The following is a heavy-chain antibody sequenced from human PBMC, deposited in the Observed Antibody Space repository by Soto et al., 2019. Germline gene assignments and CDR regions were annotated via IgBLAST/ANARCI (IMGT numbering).Heavy chain of an antibody. Sequence: QITLKESGPTLVKPTQTLTLTCTFSGFSLSTSGVGVGWIRQPPGKALEWLALIYWDDDKRYSPSLRNRLTNTKDTSKNPVVLNVTNMDPVDTGRYFCAFRPVCLSLYGGYWGQGTLVTVSS. CDR3: AFRPVCLSLYGGY. CDR2: IYWDDDK. V-gene: IGHV2-5*02. CDR1: GFSLSTSGVG. D-gene: IGHD6-13*01. J-gene: IGHJ4*02.